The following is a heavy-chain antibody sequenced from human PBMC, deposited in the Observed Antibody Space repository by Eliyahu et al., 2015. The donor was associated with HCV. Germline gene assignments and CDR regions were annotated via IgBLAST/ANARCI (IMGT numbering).Heavy chain of an antibody. CDR3: ASGGGGIAVTGTGGWFDP. CDR1: GGSIPTYY. J-gene: IGHJ5*02. Sequence: QVQLQESGPGLVKPSETLSLTCTVSGGSIPTYYWXWIRQPPGKGLEWIGYIHYSGSTXYSPSLKSRLTISIDXSKNQFSLNLTSVTAADTAMYYCASGGGGIAVTGTGGWFDPWGQGTLVTVSS. V-gene: IGHV4-59*01. D-gene: IGHD6-19*01. CDR2: IHYSGST.